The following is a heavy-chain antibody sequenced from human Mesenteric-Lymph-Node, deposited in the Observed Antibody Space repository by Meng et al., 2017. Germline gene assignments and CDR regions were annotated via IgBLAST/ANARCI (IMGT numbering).Heavy chain of an antibody. V-gene: IGHV4-4*07. CDR2: IYASGST. J-gene: IGHJ4*02. CDR3: ARGRGSGWYHRRPFDY. D-gene: IGHD6-19*01. Sequence: GSLRLSCTVSGGSISSYYWTWIRQPAGKGLEWIGRIYASGSTNYNPSLKSRVTISVDTSKNQFSLKLSSVTAADTAVYYCARGRGSGWYHRRPFDYWGQGTLVTVSS. CDR1: GGSISSYY.